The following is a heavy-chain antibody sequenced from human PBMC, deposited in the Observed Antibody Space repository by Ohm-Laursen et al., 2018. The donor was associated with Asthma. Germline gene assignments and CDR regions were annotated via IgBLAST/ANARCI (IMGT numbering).Heavy chain of an antibody. CDR2: IYYSGST. CDR1: GGSISSSSYY. CDR3: ASAFYSSGYVN. Sequence: SETLSLTCAVSGGSISSSSYYWGWIRQPPGKGLEWIGSIYYSGSTYYNPSLKSRVTISVDTSKNQFALKLSSVTAADTAVYYCASAFYSSGYVNWGQGTLVTVSS. V-gene: IGHV4-39*06. J-gene: IGHJ4*02. D-gene: IGHD3-22*01.